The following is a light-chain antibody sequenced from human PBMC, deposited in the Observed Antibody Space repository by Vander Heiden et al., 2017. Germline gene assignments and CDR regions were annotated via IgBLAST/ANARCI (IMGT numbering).Light chain of an antibody. Sequence: QSVLTQPPSASGTPGQRVPISCSGRRSNIGSNTVNWYQQLPGTAPKLLIYSNNQRPSGVPDRFSGSKSGTSASLAISGLQSEDEADYYCAAWDDSRNGWVFGGGTKLTVL. V-gene: IGLV1-44*01. J-gene: IGLJ3*02. CDR2: SNN. CDR1: RSNIGSNT. CDR3: AAWDDSRNGWV.